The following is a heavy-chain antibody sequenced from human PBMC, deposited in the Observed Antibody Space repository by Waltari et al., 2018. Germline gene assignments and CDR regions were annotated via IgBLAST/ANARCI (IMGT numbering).Heavy chain of an antibody. CDR1: GFTFSSHG. Sequence: QVQLVESGGGVVQPGRSLRLSCAASGFTFSSHGMHWVRQAPGKGLEWVAVIWYDGSNKYDADSVKGRFTISRDNSKNTLYLQMNSLRAEDTAVYYCARGLTTVTTAPGSPWGQGTLVTVSS. D-gene: IGHD4-17*01. CDR2: IWYDGSNK. V-gene: IGHV3-33*01. CDR3: ARGLTTVTTAPGSP. J-gene: IGHJ5*02.